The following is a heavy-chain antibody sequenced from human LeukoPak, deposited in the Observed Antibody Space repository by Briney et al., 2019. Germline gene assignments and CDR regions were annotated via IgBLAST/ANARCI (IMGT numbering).Heavy chain of an antibody. J-gene: IGHJ3*02. CDR1: GFTFSSYS. CDR3: ARSRYCSSTSCPDAFDI. D-gene: IGHD2-2*01. V-gene: IGHV3-21*01. Sequence: GGSLRLSCAASGFTFSSYSMNWVRQAPGKGLEWVSSISSSSSYIYYADSVKGRFTISRDNAKNSLYLQMNSLRAEDTAVYYCARSRYCSSTSCPDAFDIWGQGTMFTVSS. CDR2: ISSSSSYI.